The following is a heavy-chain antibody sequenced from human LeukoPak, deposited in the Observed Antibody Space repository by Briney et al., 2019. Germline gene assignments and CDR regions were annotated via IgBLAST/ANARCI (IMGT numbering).Heavy chain of an antibody. CDR3: ARYRGDYFDY. V-gene: IGHV4-59*01. Sequence: SETLSLTCTVSGDSTSSYYWNWIRQPPGKGLEWIGYIYYSGSTNYNPSLKSRVTISVDTSKNQFSLKLSSVTAADTAVYYCARYRGDYFDYWGQGTLVTVSS. D-gene: IGHD4-17*01. CDR1: GDSTSSYY. CDR2: IYYSGST. J-gene: IGHJ4*02.